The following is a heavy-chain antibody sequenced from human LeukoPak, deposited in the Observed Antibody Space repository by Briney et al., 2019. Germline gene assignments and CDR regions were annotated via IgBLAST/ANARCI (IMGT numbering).Heavy chain of an antibody. CDR3: ARLPFCGTTSCPFDY. D-gene: IGHD2-2*01. CDR1: GVSISSSSYN. Sequence: SETLSLTCTVSGVSISSSSYNWAWIRQPPGMGLEWIGAIHHGGSTYYNPSLKSRGTISVDTSKNQFSLKLSSVTAADTAFYYCARLPFCGTTSCPFDYWGQGTLVTVSS. V-gene: IGHV4-39*01. CDR2: IHHGGST. J-gene: IGHJ4*02.